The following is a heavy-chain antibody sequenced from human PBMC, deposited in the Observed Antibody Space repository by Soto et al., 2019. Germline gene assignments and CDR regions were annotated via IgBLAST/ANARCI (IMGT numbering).Heavy chain of an antibody. J-gene: IGHJ4*01. CDR3: ARVHVMVVAGSTFDY. V-gene: IGHV4-38-2*02. Sequence: SKALSLTCTVSGYSISNGSYWAWIRQPPGKGPEWIASIYHGGTTFYNPSLKSRITISVDTSNNQFSLKLTSVTAADTAVYYCARVHVMVVAGSTFDYWGHGTLVTVS. CDR2: IYHGGTT. CDR1: GYSISNGSY. D-gene: IGHD6-19*01.